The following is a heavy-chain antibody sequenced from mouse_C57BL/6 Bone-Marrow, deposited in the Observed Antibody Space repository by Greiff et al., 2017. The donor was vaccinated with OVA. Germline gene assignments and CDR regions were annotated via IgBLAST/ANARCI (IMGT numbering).Heavy chain of an antibody. CDR1: GYAFSSSW. V-gene: IGHV1-82*01. J-gene: IGHJ4*01. CDR2: IYPGDGDT. Sequence: VKLQESGPELVKPGASVKISCKASGYAFSSSWMNWVKQRPGKGLEWIGRIYPGDGDTNYNGKFKGKATLTADKSSSTAYMQLSSLTSEDSAVYFCARPYDYDGGAYAMDYWGQGTSVTVSS. CDR3: ARPYDYDGGAYAMDY. D-gene: IGHD2-4*01.